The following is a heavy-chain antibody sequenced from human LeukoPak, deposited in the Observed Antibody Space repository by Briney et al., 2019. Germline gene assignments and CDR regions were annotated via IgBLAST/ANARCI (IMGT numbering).Heavy chain of an antibody. V-gene: IGHV4-31*03. CDR2: IYYSGST. J-gene: IGHJ6*02. D-gene: IGHD3-9*01. CDR1: GGSISSGGYY. CDR3: ARRCFNYDILTGSKAYYGMDV. Sequence: SQTLSLTRTVSGGSISSGGYYWSRIRQHPGKGLEWIGYIYYSGSTYYNPSLKSRVTISVDTSKNQFSLKLSSVTAADTAVYYCARRCFNYDILTGSKAYYGMDVWGQGTTVTVSS.